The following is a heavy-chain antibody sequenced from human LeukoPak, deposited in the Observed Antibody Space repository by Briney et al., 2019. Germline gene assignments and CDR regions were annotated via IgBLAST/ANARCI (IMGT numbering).Heavy chain of an antibody. Sequence: GGSLRLSCAASGFIFSKYWMSWVRQAPGKGLEWVASINQDGSEKYYVDSVRGRFTISRDNAKSSLYLQMNSLRAEDTAVYYCTTWRIPGYWGQGAQVTVSS. CDR3: TTWRIPGY. D-gene: IGHD2-2*02. J-gene: IGHJ4*02. CDR1: GFIFSKYW. V-gene: IGHV3-7*01. CDR2: INQDGSEK.